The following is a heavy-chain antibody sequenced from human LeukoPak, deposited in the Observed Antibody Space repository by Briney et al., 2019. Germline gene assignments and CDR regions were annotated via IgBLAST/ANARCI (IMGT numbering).Heavy chain of an antibody. D-gene: IGHD3-10*01. J-gene: IGHJ6*02. V-gene: IGHV3-7*01. Sequence: GGSLRLSCAASGFTFSSYWMSWVRQAPXXXXXWVAXIKXXXXEXXYXDSVKGRFTISRDNAKNSLYLQMNSLRAEDTAVYYCARGAPYYGSGSYYNVVPGGYYYGMDVWGQGTTVTVSS. CDR3: ARGAPYYGSGSYYNVVPGGYYYGMDV. CDR1: GFTFSSYW. CDR2: IKXXXXEX.